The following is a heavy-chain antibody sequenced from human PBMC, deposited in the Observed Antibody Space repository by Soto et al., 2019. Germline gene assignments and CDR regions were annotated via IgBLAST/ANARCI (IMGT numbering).Heavy chain of an antibody. Sequence: PGGSLRLSCAASGFTFSSYEMNWVRQAPGKGLEWVSHISSSGSTIYYADSVKGRFTISRDNAKNSLYLQMNSLRAEDTAVYYCARDGTLAPCLTVRGYGMDVWGQGTTVTVSS. D-gene: IGHD1-26*01. V-gene: IGHV3-48*03. CDR2: ISSSGSTI. J-gene: IGHJ6*02. CDR3: ARDGTLAPCLTVRGYGMDV. CDR1: GFTFSSYE.